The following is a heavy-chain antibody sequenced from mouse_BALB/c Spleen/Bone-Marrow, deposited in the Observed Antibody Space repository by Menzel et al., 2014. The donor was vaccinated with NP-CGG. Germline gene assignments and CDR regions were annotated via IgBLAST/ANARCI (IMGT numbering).Heavy chain of an antibody. CDR3: ARRWFAY. V-gene: IGHV5-4*02. Sequence: EVKLVESGGGSVKPGGSLKLSCAASGFTFSDYYMYWVRQTPEKRLEWVATISDGGSYTYYPDSVKGRFTISRDNAKNNLYLQMSSLKSEDTAMYYCARRWFAYWGQGTLVTVSA. CDR2: ISDGGSYT. J-gene: IGHJ3*01. CDR1: GFTFSDYY.